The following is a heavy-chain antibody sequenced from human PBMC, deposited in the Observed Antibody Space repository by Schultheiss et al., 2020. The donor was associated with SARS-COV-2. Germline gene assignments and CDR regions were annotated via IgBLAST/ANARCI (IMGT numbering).Heavy chain of an antibody. CDR2: ISGTGDST. CDR1: GFPFIDYA. J-gene: IGHJ4*02. Sequence: GESLKISCAASGFPFIDYAMHWLRQAPGKGLEWVSSISGTGDSTYYADSVTGRFTISRDNAKNTLYLQMNSLRAEDTGVYYCAAWNDGHWGQGTLVTVSS. D-gene: IGHD1-1*01. V-gene: IGHV3-23*01. CDR3: AAWNDGH.